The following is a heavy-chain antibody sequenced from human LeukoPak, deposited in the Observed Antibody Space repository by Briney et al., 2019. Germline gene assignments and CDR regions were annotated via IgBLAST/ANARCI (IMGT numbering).Heavy chain of an antibody. CDR3: ARRPRGEVRGAPTYFDY. V-gene: IGHV4-38-2*02. CDR2: IYHSGST. J-gene: IGHJ4*02. Sequence: SETLSLTCTVSGYSISSGYYWGWFRQPPGKGLEWIGSIYHSGSTYYNPSLKSRVTISVDTSKNQFSLKLSSVTAADTAVYYCARRPRGEVRGAPTYFDYWGQGTLVTVSS. D-gene: IGHD3-10*01. CDR1: GYSISSGYY.